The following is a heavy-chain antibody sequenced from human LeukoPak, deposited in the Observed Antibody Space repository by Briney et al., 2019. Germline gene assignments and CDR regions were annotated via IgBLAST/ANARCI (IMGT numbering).Heavy chain of an antibody. V-gene: IGHV3-23*01. CDR3: AKRLYYGSGPLDI. J-gene: IGHJ3*02. Sequence: PGGSLRLSCAASGFSVSNYDMTWVRQAPGKGLDWVSTLSDSGGSTYYADSVKGRFTISRDNSKNTLYLQMSSLRAEDTAIHFCAKRLYYGSGPLDIWGQGTMVTVSS. CDR1: GFSVSNYD. D-gene: IGHD3-10*01. CDR2: LSDSGGST.